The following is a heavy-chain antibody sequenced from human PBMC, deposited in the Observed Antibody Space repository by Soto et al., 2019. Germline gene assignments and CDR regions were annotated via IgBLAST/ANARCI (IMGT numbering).Heavy chain of an antibody. CDR3: ARHSTSARKDY. J-gene: IGHJ4*01. CDR2: IYPGDSDT. CDR1: GYSFTTYW. V-gene: IGHV5-51*01. Sequence: PGESLKISCKGSGYSFTTYWIAWVRQMPGKGLEWVGIIYPGDSDTRYSPSFEGHVTISVDKSISTAFLQWNSLKASDNAIYYCARHSTSARKDYWGQGTLVTVSS. D-gene: IGHD3-10*01.